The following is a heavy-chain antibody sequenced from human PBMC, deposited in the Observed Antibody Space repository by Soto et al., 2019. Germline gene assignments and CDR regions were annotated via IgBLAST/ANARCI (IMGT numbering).Heavy chain of an antibody. CDR2: IRSKTYGETT. Sequence: EVQLVESGGPLVQPGRSLSLSCPVSGFNFGVPAVGWVRPAPGGGLEWVGFIRSKTYGETTDYAASVTGRFIISRDDSKSIAYLQMNSLKTDDTAVYYCTRDGWGGASYDWGQGTLVTVSS. CDR3: TRDGWGGASYD. J-gene: IGHJ1*01. D-gene: IGHD3-16*01. CDR1: GFNFGVPA. V-gene: IGHV3-49*04.